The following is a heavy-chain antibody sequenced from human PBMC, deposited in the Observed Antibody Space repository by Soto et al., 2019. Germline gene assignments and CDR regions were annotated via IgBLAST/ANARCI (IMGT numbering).Heavy chain of an antibody. V-gene: IGHV1-18*01. CDR1: GYTFTNFG. Sequence: QVQLVQSGAEVKKPGASVKVSCKASGYTFTNFGISWVRQAPGQGLEWMGWISAYNGNTNYAQKFQGRVTMTTDTSTRTARMEVSSLRFDGAAVYDWARRGTPIDYWGQATLRTVSS. D-gene: IGHD3-16*01. CDR2: ISAYNGNT. CDR3: ARRGTPIDY. J-gene: IGHJ4*02.